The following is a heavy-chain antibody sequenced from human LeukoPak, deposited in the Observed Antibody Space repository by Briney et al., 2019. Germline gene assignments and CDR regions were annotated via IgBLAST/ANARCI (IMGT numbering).Heavy chain of an antibody. Sequence: ASVKVSCKASGYTFTSYYMHWVRQAPGQGLEWMGVINPSGGSTSSAQKFQGRLTTTTDTSTSTVYMELSSLRFEDSAVYYCARVLLGSGGFDIWGQGTMVTVSS. CDR2: INPSGGST. V-gene: IGHV1-46*01. CDR3: ARVLLGSGGFDI. CDR1: GYTFTSYY. D-gene: IGHD2-15*01. J-gene: IGHJ3*02.